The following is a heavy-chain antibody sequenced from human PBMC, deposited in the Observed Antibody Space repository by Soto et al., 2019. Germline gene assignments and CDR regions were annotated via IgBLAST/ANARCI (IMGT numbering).Heavy chain of an antibody. CDR2: IYPGDSDT. Sequence: PGESLEISCKGSGYSFTSYWIGWVRQMPGKGLEWMGIIYPGDSDTRYSPSFQGQVTISADKSISTAYLQWSSLKASDTAMYYCARLNGGEYSSPYYDILTGYSYYFDYWGQGTLVTVSS. CDR3: ARLNGGEYSSPYYDILTGYSYYFDY. J-gene: IGHJ4*02. V-gene: IGHV5-51*01. D-gene: IGHD3-9*01. CDR1: GYSFTSYW.